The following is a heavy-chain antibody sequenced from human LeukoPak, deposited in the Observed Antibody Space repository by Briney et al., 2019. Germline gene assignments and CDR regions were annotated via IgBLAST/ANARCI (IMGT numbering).Heavy chain of an antibody. D-gene: IGHD5-12*01. CDR1: GFTFSSYA. Sequence: GGSLRLSCAASGFTFSSYAMSWVRQAPGKGLEWVSAISGSGGSTYYADSVKGRFTISRDNSKNTLYLQMNSLRAEDTAVYYCAKAGHSGYDSDYYGMDVWGQGSTVTVSS. J-gene: IGHJ6*02. CDR2: ISGSGGST. V-gene: IGHV3-23*01. CDR3: AKAGHSGYDSDYYGMDV.